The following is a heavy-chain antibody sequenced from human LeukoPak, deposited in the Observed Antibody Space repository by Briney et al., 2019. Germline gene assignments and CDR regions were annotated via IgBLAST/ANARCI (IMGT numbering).Heavy chain of an antibody. Sequence: PSETLSLTCTVSGGSVSSYYWSWIRQPAGKGLEWIGRIYTSGSTNYNPSLKSRVTMSVDTSKNQFSLKLSPVTAADTAVYYCARGGDSSGYYYPVFDYWGQGTLVTVSS. J-gene: IGHJ4*02. CDR3: ARGGDSSGYYYPVFDY. CDR1: GGSVSSYY. D-gene: IGHD3-22*01. V-gene: IGHV4-4*07. CDR2: IYTSGST.